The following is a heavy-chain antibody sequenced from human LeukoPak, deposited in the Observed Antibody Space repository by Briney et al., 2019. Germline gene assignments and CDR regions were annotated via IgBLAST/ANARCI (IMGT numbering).Heavy chain of an antibody. CDR2: IYPGDSDT. D-gene: IGHD2-15*01. CDR1: GYSFTSYW. J-gene: IGHJ4*02. CDR3: ARHLNPWLLLGVYFDY. Sequence: GESLKISCKGSGYSFTSYWIGWVRQMPGKGLEWMGIIYPGDSDTRYSPSFQGQVTISADKSISTAYLQWSSLKASDTAMYHCARHLNPWLLLGVYFDYWGQGTLVTVSS. V-gene: IGHV5-51*01.